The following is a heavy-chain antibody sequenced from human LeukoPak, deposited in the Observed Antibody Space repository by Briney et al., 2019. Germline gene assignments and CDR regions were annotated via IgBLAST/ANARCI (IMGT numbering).Heavy chain of an antibody. V-gene: IGHV3-23*01. CDR1: GFIFRNYA. CDR3: AKDLVYYDSSGSARGLFDP. Sequence: GGSLRLSCAASGFIFRNYAMSWVRQAPGKGLEWVSAISGSGGSTYYADSVKGRFTISRDNSKNTVYLQMNSLRGEDTAVHYCAKDLVYYDSSGSARGLFDPWGQGILVTVSS. CDR2: ISGSGGST. D-gene: IGHD3-22*01. J-gene: IGHJ5*02.